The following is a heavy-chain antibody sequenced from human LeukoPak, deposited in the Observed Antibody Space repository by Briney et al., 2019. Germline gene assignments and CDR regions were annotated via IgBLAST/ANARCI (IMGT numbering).Heavy chain of an antibody. V-gene: IGHV3-30*02. Sequence: PGGSLRLSCAASGFTFSSYGMHWVRQAPGKGLEWVAFIRYDGSNKYYADFVKGRFTISRDNSKNTLYLQMNSLRAEDTAVYYCAEDSSSSWSQYYFDYWGQGTLVTVSS. J-gene: IGHJ4*02. CDR2: IRYDGSNK. D-gene: IGHD6-6*01. CDR1: GFTFSSYG. CDR3: AEDSSSSWSQYYFDY.